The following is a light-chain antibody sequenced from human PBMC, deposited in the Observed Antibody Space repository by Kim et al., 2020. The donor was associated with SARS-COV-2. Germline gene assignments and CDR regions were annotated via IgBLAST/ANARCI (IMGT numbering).Light chain of an antibody. CDR1: SSKIGAGYD. V-gene: IGLV1-40*01. CDR3: QSYDSSLSGWV. CDR2: GNS. J-gene: IGLJ3*02. Sequence: RVTISCPGSSSKIGAGYDVHWYQQLPGTAPKLLIYGNSNRPSGVPDRFSGSKSGTSASLAITGLQAEDEADYYCQSYDSSLSGWVFGGGTQLTVL.